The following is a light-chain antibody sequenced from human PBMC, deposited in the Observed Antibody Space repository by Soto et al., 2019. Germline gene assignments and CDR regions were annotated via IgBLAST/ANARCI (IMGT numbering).Light chain of an antibody. CDR3: SSYTDTDNFVI. CDR1: SSDVGRHKY. Sequence: QSALTQPPSASGSPGQSVTISCTGSSSDVGRHKYVSWYQQHPGKAPKLLIFEVNKRPSGVHDRFSASTSGITASLTVSGLQPEDEAAYYCSSYTDTDNFVIFGGGTKLTVL. J-gene: IGLJ2*01. CDR2: EVN. V-gene: IGLV2-8*01.